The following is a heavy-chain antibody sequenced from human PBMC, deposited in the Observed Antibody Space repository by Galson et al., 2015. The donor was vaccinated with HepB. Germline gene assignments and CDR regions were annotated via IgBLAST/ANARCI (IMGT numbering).Heavy chain of an antibody. CDR1: GYSFTSYW. J-gene: IGHJ5*02. CDR3: ARRRSKLAATISGWFDP. V-gene: IGHV5-10-1*01. Sequence: QSGAEVKRPGESLRISCKGSGYSFTSYWISWVRQMPGKGLEWMGRIDPSDSYTNYSPSFQGHVTISADKSISTAYLQWSSLKASDTAMYYCARRRSKLAATISGWFDPWGQGTLVTVSS. CDR2: IDPSDSYT. D-gene: IGHD6-13*01.